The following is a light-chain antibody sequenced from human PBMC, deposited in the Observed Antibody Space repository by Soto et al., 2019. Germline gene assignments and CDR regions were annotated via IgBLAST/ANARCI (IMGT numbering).Light chain of an antibody. CDR2: KAS. CDR3: QQYNSYSGT. CDR1: QSIGNW. V-gene: IGKV1-5*03. Sequence: DLQMTQSPSTLSASVGDRVTITCRASQSIGNWLAWYQQKPGKAPKLLIYKASSWQSGVPSRFSGSGSGTEFTLTINSLQPDDFASYFCQQYNSYSGTFGLGTKVEMK. J-gene: IGKJ1*01.